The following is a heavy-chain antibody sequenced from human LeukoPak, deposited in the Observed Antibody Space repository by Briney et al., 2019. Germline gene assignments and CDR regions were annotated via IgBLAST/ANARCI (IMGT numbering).Heavy chain of an antibody. J-gene: IGHJ4*02. Sequence: GESLKISCKGSEYSSTSYWIGWVRQMPGKGLEWMGIINPGDSDTRYSPSFQGQVTISVDKSISTAYLQWSSLKASDTAMYYCARRASARYGDFDYWGQGTLVTVSS. D-gene: IGHD4/OR15-4a*01. CDR1: EYSSTSYW. CDR3: ARRASARYGDFDY. CDR2: INPGDSDT. V-gene: IGHV5-51*01.